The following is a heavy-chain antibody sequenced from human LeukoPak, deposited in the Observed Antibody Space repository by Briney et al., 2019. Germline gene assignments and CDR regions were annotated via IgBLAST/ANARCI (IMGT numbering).Heavy chain of an antibody. CDR2: INHSGST. V-gene: IGHV4-34*01. Sequence: SETLSLTCAVYGGSFSGYYWSWIRQPPGKGLEWIGEINHSGSTNYNPSLKSRVTISVDTSKNQFSLKLSSVTAADTAVYYCAKERRNTPQCLGSSCVQSTSIDYWGQGTLVTVSS. CDR1: GGSFSGYY. CDR3: AKERRNTPQCLGSSCVQSTSIDY. J-gene: IGHJ4*02. D-gene: IGHD6-13*01.